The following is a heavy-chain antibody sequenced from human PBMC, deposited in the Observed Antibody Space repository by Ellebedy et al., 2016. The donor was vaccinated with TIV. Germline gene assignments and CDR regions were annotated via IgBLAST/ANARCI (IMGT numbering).Heavy chain of an antibody. D-gene: IGHD3-22*01. Sequence: GESLKISCAASGFTFSSYAMSWVRQAPGKGLEWVSGISGSAVSTAYADSVEGRFIISRDNSKKTLYLQMNSLRAEDTAVYYCAKGRGGGSDSSAPRYYFDYWGLGTLVTVSS. CDR2: ISGSAVST. V-gene: IGHV3-23*01. CDR1: GFTFSSYA. CDR3: AKGRGGGSDSSAPRYYFDY. J-gene: IGHJ4*02.